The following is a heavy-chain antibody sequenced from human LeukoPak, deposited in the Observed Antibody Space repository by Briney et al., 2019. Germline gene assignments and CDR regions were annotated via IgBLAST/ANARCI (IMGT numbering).Heavy chain of an antibody. D-gene: IGHD3-10*01. Sequence: SETLSLTCAVSGYSISSGYYWGWIRQPPGKGLEWIGSIYHSGSTYYNPSLKSRVTISVDTSKNQFSLKLNSVTAADTAVYYCARGPMVRGVTNWGQGTLVTVSS. CDR3: ARGPMVRGVTN. CDR1: GYSISSGYY. V-gene: IGHV4-38-2*01. CDR2: IYHSGST. J-gene: IGHJ4*02.